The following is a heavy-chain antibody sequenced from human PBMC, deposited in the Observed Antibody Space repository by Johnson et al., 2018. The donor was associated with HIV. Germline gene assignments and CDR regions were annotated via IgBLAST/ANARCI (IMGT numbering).Heavy chain of an antibody. CDR1: RFTVSSNS. D-gene: IGHD4-17*01. J-gene: IGHJ3*02. CDR3: AREVAGDYGDSPGAFDI. CDR2: IYSGGST. V-gene: IGHV3-53*01. Sequence: EVQLVESGGGLIQPGGSLRLSCPASRFTVSSNSMSWVRQAPGTGLEWVSVIYSGGSTYYADSVKGRFTISRDNSKNTLYLQMNSLRAEDTAVYYCAREVAGDYGDSPGAFDIWGQGTMVTVSS.